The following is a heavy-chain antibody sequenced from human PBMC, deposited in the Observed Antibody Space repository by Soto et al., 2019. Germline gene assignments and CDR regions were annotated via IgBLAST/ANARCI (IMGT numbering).Heavy chain of an antibody. V-gene: IGHV3-23*01. Sequence: EVQLLESGGGLVQPGGSLRLSCAASGFTFSSYAMSWVRQAPEKGLEWVAGISSSGGSTYYADSVKGRFTISRDNSKNTVYLQLNSLRAEGTAVYYCANYVGGLIIQGPPKKGYWGQGTLVAVSP. J-gene: IGHJ4*02. CDR2: ISSSGGST. CDR3: ANYVGGLIIQGPPKKGY. CDR1: GFTFSSYA. D-gene: IGHD3-10*01.